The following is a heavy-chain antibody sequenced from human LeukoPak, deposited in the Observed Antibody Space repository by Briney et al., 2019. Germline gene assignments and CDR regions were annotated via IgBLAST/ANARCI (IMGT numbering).Heavy chain of an antibody. CDR2: IYYSGST. D-gene: IGHD5-18*01. CDR3: ARVDDGYTPPAHAFDI. V-gene: IGHV4-30-4*08. Sequence: PSQTLSLTYTVSGGSISSGDYYWSWIRQPPGKGLEWIGYIYYSGSTYYNPSLKSRVSISVDTSRNQFSLKLRSVTAADTAVYYCARVDDGYTPPAHAFDIWGQGTMVTVSS. CDR1: GGSISSGDYY. J-gene: IGHJ3*02.